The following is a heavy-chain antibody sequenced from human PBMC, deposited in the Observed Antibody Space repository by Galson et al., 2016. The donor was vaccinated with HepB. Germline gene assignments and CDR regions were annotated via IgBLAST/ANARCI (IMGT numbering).Heavy chain of an antibody. CDR2: IKQDGSEK. Sequence: SLRLSCAASGFTVSNNFMRWVRQAPGKGLEWVANIKQDGSEKYYVDSVKGRFTISRDNARNSLYLQINSLSAEDTAVYYCARDRGGTYSNCFDYWGRGTLVAVSS. J-gene: IGHJ4*02. D-gene: IGHD1-26*01. CDR3: ARDRGGTYSNCFDY. CDR1: GFTVSNNF. V-gene: IGHV3-7*03.